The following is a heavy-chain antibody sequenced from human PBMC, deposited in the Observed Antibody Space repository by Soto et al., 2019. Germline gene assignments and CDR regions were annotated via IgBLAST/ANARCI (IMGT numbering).Heavy chain of an antibody. Sequence: GESLKISCKGSGYTFTNYWIGWVRQMPGKGPEWMGIIYPGDSDTRYNPSFQGQVTISADKSITTTYLQWSSLKASDTAIYYCAASIFYYGMDVWGQGTTVTVSS. J-gene: IGHJ6*02. V-gene: IGHV5-51*01. CDR2: IYPGDSDT. CDR1: GYTFTNYW. CDR3: AASIFYYGMDV.